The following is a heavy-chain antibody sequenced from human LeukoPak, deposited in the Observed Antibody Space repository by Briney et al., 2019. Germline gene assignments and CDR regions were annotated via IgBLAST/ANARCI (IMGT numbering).Heavy chain of an antibody. Sequence: GVSVKVSCQASGYTFTNYGITWLGQAPGQALEWMGWISAYNGNTNYAQKLQGRVTMTTDTSTSTAYMDLRSLRSDDTAVYYCARVWQQLVQFDYWGQGTLVTVSS. CDR2: ISAYNGNT. CDR1: GYTFTNYG. J-gene: IGHJ4*02. CDR3: ARVWQQLVQFDY. V-gene: IGHV1-18*01. D-gene: IGHD6-13*01.